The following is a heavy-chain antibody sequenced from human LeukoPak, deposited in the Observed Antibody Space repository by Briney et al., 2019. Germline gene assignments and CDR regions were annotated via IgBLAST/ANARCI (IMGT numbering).Heavy chain of an antibody. CDR1: GFTFSSYG. J-gene: IGHJ4*02. V-gene: IGHV3-48*02. D-gene: IGHD5-12*01. CDR3: ASPHSGYG. CDR2: ITGSGSGI. Sequence: PGRSLRLSCAASGFTFSSYGMHWVRQAPGKGLQWVSYITGSGSGIHYADSVKGRFTISRDNAKNTLYLQMNSLRDEDTAVYYCASPHSGYGWGQGTLVTVSS.